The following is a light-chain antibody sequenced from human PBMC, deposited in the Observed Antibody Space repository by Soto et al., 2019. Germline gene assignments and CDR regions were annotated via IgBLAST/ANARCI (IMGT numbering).Light chain of an antibody. Sequence: DILMTQPPDCLLGSLGEGATTNCSSTRRGLCRSNNNNYLGWYQQKPGQHPKLLISWASTRDSGVPDRFSGSGSGTEFTLTITSLQAEDVAVYYCQQSYSTPLTGGRGTKGDIK. CDR2: WAS. V-gene: IGKV4-1*01. J-gene: IGKJ4*01. CDR3: QQSYSTPLT. CDR1: RRGLCRSNNNNY.